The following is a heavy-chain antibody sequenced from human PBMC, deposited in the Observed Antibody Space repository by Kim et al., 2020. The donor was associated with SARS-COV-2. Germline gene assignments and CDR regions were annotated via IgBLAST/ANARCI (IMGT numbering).Heavy chain of an antibody. CDR3: AREDYDILTGYYGMDV. J-gene: IGHJ6*02. V-gene: IGHV4-34*01. D-gene: IGHD3-9*01. CDR2: INHSGST. Sequence: SETLSLTCAVYGGSFSGYYWSWIRQPPGKGLEWNGAINHSGSTNYNPSLKSRVTISVDTSKNQLSLKLSSVTAADTAVYYCAREDYDILTGYYGMDVWGQGTTVTVSS. CDR1: GGSFSGYY.